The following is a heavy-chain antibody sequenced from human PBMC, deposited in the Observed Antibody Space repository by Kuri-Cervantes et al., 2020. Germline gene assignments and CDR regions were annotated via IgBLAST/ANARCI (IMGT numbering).Heavy chain of an antibody. J-gene: IGHJ4*02. CDR1: GFTFTSSA. CDR3: AADGYSSVWYGY. V-gene: IGHV1-58*01. D-gene: IGHD6-19*01. Sequence: SVKVSCKASGFTFTSSAVQWVRQARGQRLEWIGWIVVGSGNTNYAQKFQERVTITRDMSTSTAYMELNSLRSEDTAVYYCAADGYSSVWYGYWGQGTLVTVSS. CDR2: IVVGSGNT.